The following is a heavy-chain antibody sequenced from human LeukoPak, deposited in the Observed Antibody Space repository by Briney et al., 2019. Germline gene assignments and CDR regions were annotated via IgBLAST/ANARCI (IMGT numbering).Heavy chain of an antibody. CDR3: ARLYCSGGSCYSGYFDY. J-gene: IGHJ4*02. Sequence: SETLSLTCTVSGGSISSYYWSWIRQPPGKGLEWIGYIYYSGSTNYNPSLKSRVTISVDTSKNQFSLKLSSVTAADTAVYYCARLYCSGGSCYSGYFDYWGQGTPVTVSS. D-gene: IGHD2-15*01. CDR1: GGSISSYY. V-gene: IGHV4-59*08. CDR2: IYYSGST.